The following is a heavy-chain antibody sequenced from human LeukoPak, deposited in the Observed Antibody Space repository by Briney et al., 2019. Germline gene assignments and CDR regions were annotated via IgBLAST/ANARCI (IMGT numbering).Heavy chain of an antibody. CDR3: ARRYCSGGSCYSGFDY. D-gene: IGHD2-15*01. Sequence: SETLSLTCSVSDGSMKSYHWSWIRQPAGKGLEWIGRIYTSGSTDYNPSLMSRVTMSVDTSKNQFSLKLRSMTAADTAVYYCARRYCSGGSCYSGFDYWGQGTLVTVSS. J-gene: IGHJ4*02. CDR2: IYTSGST. CDR1: DGSMKSYH. V-gene: IGHV4-4*07.